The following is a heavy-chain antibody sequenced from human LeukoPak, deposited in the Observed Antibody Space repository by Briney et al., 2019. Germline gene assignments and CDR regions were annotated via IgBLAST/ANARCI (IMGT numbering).Heavy chain of an antibody. D-gene: IGHD3-10*01. V-gene: IGHV4-61*01. CDR1: GGSVNSGNYY. CDR2: IYYSGST. CDR3: ARGRVRLDP. J-gene: IGHJ5*02. Sequence: SETLSLTCTVSGGSVNSGNYYWSWIRQPPGKGLEWIGYIYYSGSTNYNPSLKSRVTISVDTSKNQFSLKLSSVTAADTAVYYCARGRVRLDPWCQGTLVTISS.